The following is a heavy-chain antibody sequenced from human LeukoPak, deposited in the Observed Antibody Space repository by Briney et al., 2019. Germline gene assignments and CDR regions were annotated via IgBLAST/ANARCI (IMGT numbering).Heavy chain of an antibody. V-gene: IGHV3-23*01. CDR3: GKTTTGYSSGRYPGWPVDY. CDR1: GFTFNSYA. D-gene: IGHD6-19*01. Sequence: AGVSLRLSCAASGFTFNSYAMYWVRQAPGKGLEWVSGIFGSGGSAHYADSVKGRFTISRDNSKNTVYLQMDSLRVEDTAVYYCGKTTTGYSSGRYPGWPVDYWGQGTLVTVSS. J-gene: IGHJ4*02. CDR2: IFGSGGSA.